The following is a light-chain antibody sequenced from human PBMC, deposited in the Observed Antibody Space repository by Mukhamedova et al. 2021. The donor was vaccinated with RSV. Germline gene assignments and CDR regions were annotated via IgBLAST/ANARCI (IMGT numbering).Light chain of an antibody. CDR2: AAS. Sequence: GKAPKLLISAASTLHSGVPSRFSGSGSGTDFTLTINSLQPEDFATYYCPQFNTHPITFGQGTRLAIK. CDR3: PQFNTHPIT. J-gene: IGKJ5*01. V-gene: IGKV1-9*01.